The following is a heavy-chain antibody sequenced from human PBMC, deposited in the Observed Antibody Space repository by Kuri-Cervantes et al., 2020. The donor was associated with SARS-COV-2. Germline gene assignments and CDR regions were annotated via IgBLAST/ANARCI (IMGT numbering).Heavy chain of an antibody. Sequence: ASVKVSCKASGYTFTGYYMHWVRQAPGQGLEWMGWINPNSGGTNYAQKFQGRVTMTRDTSISTAYMELSRLRSDDTAVYYCARACSSTSCYFSEFDYWGQGTLVTVSS. CDR2: INPNSGGT. J-gene: IGHJ4*02. V-gene: IGHV1-2*02. D-gene: IGHD2-2*01. CDR3: ARACSSTSCYFSEFDY. CDR1: GYTFTGYY.